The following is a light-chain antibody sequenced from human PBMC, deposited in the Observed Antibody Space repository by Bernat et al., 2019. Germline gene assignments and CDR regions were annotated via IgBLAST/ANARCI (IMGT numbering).Light chain of an antibody. CDR3: QQCYSSPRT. J-gene: IGKJ1*01. V-gene: IGKV1-39*01. Sequence: IQMTQSPSSLSASVGDRVTITCRASQSISSYLNCYQHKPGKAPELLIHSASNLLSGVPSRFSGSGSGTDFTLTISSLHPEDFATYYCQQCYSSPRTFGQGTKVEI. CDR2: SAS. CDR1: QSISSY.